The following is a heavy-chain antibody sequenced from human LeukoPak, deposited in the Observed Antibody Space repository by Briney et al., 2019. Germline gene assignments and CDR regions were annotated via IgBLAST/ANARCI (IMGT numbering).Heavy chain of an antibody. V-gene: IGHV3-7*01. J-gene: IGHJ4*02. CDR1: GFTFSSYW. Sequence: GGSLRLSCAASGFTFSSYWMSWVRQAPGKGLEWVANIKQDGSEKYYVDSVKGRFTISRDNDKNSLFLQMTSLRAEDTAVYYCARIPYSSGQNLNYWGQGTLVTVSS. CDR2: IKQDGSEK. CDR3: ARIPYSSGQNLNY. D-gene: IGHD6-25*01.